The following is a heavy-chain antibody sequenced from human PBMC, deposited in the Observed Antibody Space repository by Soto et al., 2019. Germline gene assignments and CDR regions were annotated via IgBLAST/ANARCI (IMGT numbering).Heavy chain of an antibody. CDR3: ARDGPYYYASRMDV. V-gene: IGHV3-53*04. CDR2: LHSGGDT. D-gene: IGHD3-10*01. Sequence: EVQLVESGGGLVQPGGSLRLSCVASGIPVSSNYMTWVRQAPGKGLEWVSVLHSGGDTYYANSVKGRVTISRHDSTNTLFLQMNSLRAEATAVYYCARDGPYYYASRMDVWGQGTTVTVSS. CDR1: GIPVSSNY. J-gene: IGHJ6*02.